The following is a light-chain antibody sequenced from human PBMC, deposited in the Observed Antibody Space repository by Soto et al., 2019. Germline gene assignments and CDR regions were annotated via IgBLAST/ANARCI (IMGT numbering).Light chain of an antibody. J-gene: IGLJ2*01. CDR2: DVN. Sequence: QSALTQPASVSGSPGQSITISCTGTSSDIGSYNFVSWYHQHPGKAPKLMLYDVNIRASGVSNRFSGSKSGNTASLTISGLQAEDEADYYCTSCTTSTTLIFGGGTKLTV. CDR3: TSCTTSTTLI. CDR1: SSDIGSYNF. V-gene: IGLV2-14*03.